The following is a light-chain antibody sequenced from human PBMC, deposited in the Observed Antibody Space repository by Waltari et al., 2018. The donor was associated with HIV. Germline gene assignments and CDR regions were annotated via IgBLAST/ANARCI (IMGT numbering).Light chain of an antibody. CDR3: AAWDDSLNGYVV. V-gene: IGLV1-44*01. Sequence: QSVLTQPPSASGTPGQRVTIACSGSSSNLGSNTVHWYQQLPGTAPKLLIYSNKQRPSGVPDRFSGSKSGTSASLAISGLQSEDEADYYCAAWDDSLNGYVVFGGGTKLTVL. CDR2: SNK. J-gene: IGLJ2*01. CDR1: SSNLGSNT.